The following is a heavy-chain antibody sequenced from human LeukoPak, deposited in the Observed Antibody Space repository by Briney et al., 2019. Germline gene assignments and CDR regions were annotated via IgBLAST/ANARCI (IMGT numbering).Heavy chain of an antibody. V-gene: IGHV4-59*12. CDR1: GGSISSYY. D-gene: IGHD3-22*01. CDR3: ARESSSGAYFDY. CDR2: IYYSGST. Sequence: SETLSLTCTVSGGSISSYYWSWIRQPPGKGLEWIGYIYYSGSTYYNPSLKSRVTISVDRSKNQFSLKLSSVTAADTAVYYCARESSSGAYFDYWGQGTLVTVSS. J-gene: IGHJ4*02.